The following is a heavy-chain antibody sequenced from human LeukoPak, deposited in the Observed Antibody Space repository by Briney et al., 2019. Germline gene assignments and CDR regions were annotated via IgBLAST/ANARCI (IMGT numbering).Heavy chain of an antibody. D-gene: IGHD6-19*01. CDR2: INPNSGGT. CDR3: ARVWSSGTNWFDP. J-gene: IGHJ5*02. CDR1: VYTLSHYF. Sequence: ASVTVSFQTSVYTLSHYFMHWVRQAPGQGLEWMGWINPNSGGTKYAQRFQGRVTMTRDTSISTVYMELSRLRSDDTAVYYCARVWSSGTNWFDPWGQGTLVTVSS. V-gene: IGHV1-2*02.